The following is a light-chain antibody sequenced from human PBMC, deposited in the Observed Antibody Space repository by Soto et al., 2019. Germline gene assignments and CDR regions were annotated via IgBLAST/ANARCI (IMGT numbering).Light chain of an antibody. CDR1: SSDVGGYNY. CDR3: SSFAGTNNFVV. CDR2: EVS. V-gene: IGLV2-8*01. Sequence: QSALTQPPSASGAPGQSVTISCTGTSSDVGGYNYVSWYQQHPGKAPKLMIYEVSKRPSGVPDRFAGSKSDNTASLPVSGRLAEDEADYYCSSFAGTNNFVVFGGGTKLTVL. J-gene: IGLJ2*01.